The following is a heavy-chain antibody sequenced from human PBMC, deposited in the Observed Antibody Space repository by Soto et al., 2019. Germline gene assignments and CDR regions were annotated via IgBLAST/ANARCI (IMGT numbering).Heavy chain of an antibody. CDR1: GGTFSSYA. V-gene: IGHV1-69*13. D-gene: IGHD4-17*01. J-gene: IGHJ6*02. Sequence: GASVKVSCKASGGTFSSYAISWARQAPGQGLEWMGGIIPIFGTANYAQKFQGRVTITADESTSTAYMELSSLRSEDTAVYYCARVQVTTTYYYYYYGMDVWGQGTTVTVSS. CDR2: IIPIFGTA. CDR3: ARVQVTTTYYYYYYGMDV.